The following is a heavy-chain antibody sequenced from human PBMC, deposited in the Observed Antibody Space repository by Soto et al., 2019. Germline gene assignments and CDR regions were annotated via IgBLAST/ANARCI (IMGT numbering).Heavy chain of an antibody. CDR3: AKVSQWLVLYY. V-gene: IGHV3-23*01. J-gene: IGHJ4*02. Sequence: PGGSLRLSCAASGFTFSSYAMSWVRQAPGKGLELVSAISCSGGSTYYADSVKGRFTISRDNSKNTLYLQMNSLRAEDTAVYYCAKVSQWLVLYYWGQGTLVTVSS. CDR2: ISCSGGST. D-gene: IGHD6-19*01. CDR1: GFTFSSYA.